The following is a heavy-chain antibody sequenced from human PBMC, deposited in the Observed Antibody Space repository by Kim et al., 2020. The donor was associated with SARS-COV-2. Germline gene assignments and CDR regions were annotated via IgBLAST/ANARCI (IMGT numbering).Heavy chain of an antibody. V-gene: IGHV1-69*13. CDR3: ARAPFGPGLLPDTPSFDY. CDR1: GGTFSSYA. J-gene: IGHJ4*02. D-gene: IGHD3-22*01. Sequence: SVKVSCKASGGTFSSYAISWVRQAPGQGLEWMGGIIPIFGTANYAQKFQGRVTITADESTSTAYMELSSLRSEDTAVYYCARAPFGPGLLPDTPSFDYWGQGTLVTVSS. CDR2: IIPIFGTA.